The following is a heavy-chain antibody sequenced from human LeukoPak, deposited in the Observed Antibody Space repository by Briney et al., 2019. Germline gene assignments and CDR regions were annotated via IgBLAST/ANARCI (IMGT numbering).Heavy chain of an antibody. CDR2: ISSSSSYI. CDR3: ARVLMYYYDSSGYPYYFDY. V-gene: IGHV3-21*01. CDR1: GFTFSSYS. D-gene: IGHD3-22*01. Sequence: GGSLRLSCAASGFTFSSYSMNWVRQAPGKGLKWVSSISSSSSYIYYADSVKGRFTISRDNAKNSLYLQMNSLRAEDTAVYYCARVLMYYYDSSGYPYYFDYWGQGTLVTVSS. J-gene: IGHJ4*02.